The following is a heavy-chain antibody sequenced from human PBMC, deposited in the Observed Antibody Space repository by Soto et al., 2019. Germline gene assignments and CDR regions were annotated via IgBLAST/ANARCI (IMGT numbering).Heavy chain of an antibody. CDR1: GGSISGFY. CDR3: ARHPIRYYDVLTGQIVYPEFNWVDP. J-gene: IGHJ5*02. V-gene: IGHV4-59*08. D-gene: IGHD3-9*01. Sequence: SETLSLTCTVSGGSISGFYWSWIRQPPGKRLEWIGYIYSGGYTYYNPSLESLVTISVDKSKNQFSLKLTSVTAADTAVYYCARHPIRYYDVLTGQIVYPEFNWVDPWGHGILVSVS. CDR2: IYSGGYT.